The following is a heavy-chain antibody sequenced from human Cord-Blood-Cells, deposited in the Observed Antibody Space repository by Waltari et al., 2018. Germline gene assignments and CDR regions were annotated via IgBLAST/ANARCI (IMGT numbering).Heavy chain of an antibody. J-gene: IGHJ4*02. D-gene: IGHD3-3*01. Sequence: QVQLVQSGAEVKKPGASVKVSCKASGYTFTSYGISWVRQAPGQGLEWMGWISSYNGNTNYAQKLQGRVTMTTDTSTRTAYRELRSRRSDDTAVYDCARGRPAIIPFDYWGQGTLVTVSS. V-gene: IGHV1-18*04. CDR1: GYTFTSYG. CDR3: ARGRPAIIPFDY. CDR2: ISSYNGNT.